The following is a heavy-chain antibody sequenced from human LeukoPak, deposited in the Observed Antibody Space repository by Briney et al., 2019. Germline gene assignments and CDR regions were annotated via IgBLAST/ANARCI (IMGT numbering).Heavy chain of an antibody. D-gene: IGHD3-9*01. CDR2: INPNSGGT. V-gene: IGHV1-2*04. J-gene: IGHJ4*02. CDR1: GYTFTGYY. CDR3: ARGYYDILTGYWEHFDY. Sequence: ASVKVSCKASGYTFTGYYMHWVRQAPGQGLEWMGWINPNSGGTNYAQKFQGWVTMTRDTSISTAYMELSRLRSDDTAVYYCARGYYDILTGYWEHFDYWGQGTLVTVSS.